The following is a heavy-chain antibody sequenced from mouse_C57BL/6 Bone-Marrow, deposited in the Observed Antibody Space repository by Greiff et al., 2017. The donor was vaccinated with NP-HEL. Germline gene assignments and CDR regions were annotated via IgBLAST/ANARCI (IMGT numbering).Heavy chain of an antibody. CDR2: IYPGDGDT. Sequence: QVQLKESGPELVKPGASVKISCKASGYAFSSSWMNWVKQRPGKGLEWIGRIYPGDGDTNYNGKFKGKATLTADKSSSTAYMQLSSLTSEDSAVFFCARMGVLGCDYWGKGTTLTVSS. CDR1: GYAFSSSW. CDR3: ARMGVLGCDY. J-gene: IGHJ2*01. V-gene: IGHV1-82*01.